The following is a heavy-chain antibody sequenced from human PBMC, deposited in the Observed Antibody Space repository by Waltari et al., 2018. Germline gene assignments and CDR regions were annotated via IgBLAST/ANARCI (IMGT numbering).Heavy chain of an antibody. V-gene: IGHV4-34*01. Sequence: QVQLQQWGAGLLKPSETLSLTCAVYGGSFSGYYWSWIRQPPGKGLEWIGEINHSGSTNYNPSLKSRVTISVDTSKNQFSLKLSSVTAADTAVYYCARGGYYDYIWGSYRYNWFDPWGQGTLVTVSS. J-gene: IGHJ5*02. CDR3: ARGGYYDYIWGSYRYNWFDP. CDR1: GGSFSGYY. CDR2: INHSGST. D-gene: IGHD3-16*02.